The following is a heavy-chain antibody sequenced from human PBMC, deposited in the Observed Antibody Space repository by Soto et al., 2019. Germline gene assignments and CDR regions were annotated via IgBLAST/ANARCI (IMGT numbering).Heavy chain of an antibody. D-gene: IGHD3-22*01. CDR1: GFTFNSYV. V-gene: IGHV3-23*01. CDR3: ARGRYLDSSDYWVANLPFDH. CDR2: ISRSGRGSA. J-gene: IGHJ4*02. Sequence: GGSLRLSCAASGFTFNSYVMTWVRQAPGEGLEWVSSISRSGRGSAYYADSVKGRFTISRDNSENTPFLQMNNLRDEDTALYYCARGRYLDSSDYWVANLPFDHWGLGTLVTVSS.